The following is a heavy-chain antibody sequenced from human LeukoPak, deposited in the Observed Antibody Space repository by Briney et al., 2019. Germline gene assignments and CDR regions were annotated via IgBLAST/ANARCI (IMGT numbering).Heavy chain of an antibody. J-gene: IGHJ4*02. CDR2: ISSSSYM. CDR1: GFTFSSYS. CDR3: ARARVGATTGFEY. D-gene: IGHD1-26*01. V-gene: IGHV3-21*01. Sequence: GGSLRLSCAASGFTFSSYSMNWVRQAPGKGLEWVSSISSSSYMYYADSVKGRFTISRDNAKNSLYLQMNSLRAEDTAVYYCARARVGATTGFEYWGQGTLVTVSS.